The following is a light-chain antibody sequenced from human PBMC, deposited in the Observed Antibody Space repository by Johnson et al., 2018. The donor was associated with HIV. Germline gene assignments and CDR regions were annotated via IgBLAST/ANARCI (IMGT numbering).Light chain of an antibody. CDR1: SSNIANNY. CDR3: GTWDSSLSAYV. V-gene: IGLV1-51*02. J-gene: IGLJ1*01. CDR2: ENN. Sequence: HSVLTQPPSVSAAPGQKVTISCSGSSSNIANNYVSWYQQLPGTAPKLLIYENNKRPSGIPDRFSGSKSGTSATLGITGLQTGDEAEYYCGTWDSSLSAYVFGTGTKVTVL.